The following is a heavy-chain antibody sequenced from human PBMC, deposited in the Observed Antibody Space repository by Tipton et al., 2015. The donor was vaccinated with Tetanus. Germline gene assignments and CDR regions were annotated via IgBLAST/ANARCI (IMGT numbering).Heavy chain of an antibody. CDR2: IYHSGST. D-gene: IGHD3-3*01. CDR3: ARGSIVHYDFWRPYEPGCNAFDI. Sequence: TLSLTCTVSGGSISSYYWSWIRQPPGKGLEWIGYIYHSGSTNYNPSLKSRVTISVDTSKNQFSLKLSSVTAADPAVYYCARGSIVHYDFWRPYEPGCNAFDIWGQGTMVTVSS. V-gene: IGHV4-59*01. J-gene: IGHJ3*02. CDR1: GGSISSYY.